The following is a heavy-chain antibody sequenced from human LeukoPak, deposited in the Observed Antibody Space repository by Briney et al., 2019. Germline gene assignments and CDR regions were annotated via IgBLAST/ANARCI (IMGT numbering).Heavy chain of an antibody. CDR3: ARDLFLGIAAAGSNNWFDP. CDR1: GDSVSSNSAA. D-gene: IGHD6-13*01. V-gene: IGHV6-1*01. J-gene: IGHJ5*02. CDR2: TYYRSKWYN. Sequence: SQTLSLTCAISGDSVSSNSAAWNWIRQSPSRGLEWLGRTYYRSKWYNDYAVSVRSRITINPDTSKNQLSLQLNSVTPEDTAVYYCARDLFLGIAAAGSNNWFDPWGQGTLVTVSS.